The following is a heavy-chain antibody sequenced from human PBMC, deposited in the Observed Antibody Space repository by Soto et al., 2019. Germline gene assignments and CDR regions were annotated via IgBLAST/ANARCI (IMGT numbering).Heavy chain of an antibody. CDR1: GFTFSDYY. D-gene: IGHD1-26*01. V-gene: IGHV3-11*06. CDR2: ISSSSSYT. Sequence: VQLVESGGGLVKPGGSLRLSCAASGFTFSDYYMSWIRQAPGKGLEWVSYISSSSSYTNYADSVKGRFTISRDNAKNSLYLQMNSLRAEDTAVYYCARDGKVGAINYYYYGMDVWGQGTTVTVSS. J-gene: IGHJ6*02. CDR3: ARDGKVGAINYYYYGMDV.